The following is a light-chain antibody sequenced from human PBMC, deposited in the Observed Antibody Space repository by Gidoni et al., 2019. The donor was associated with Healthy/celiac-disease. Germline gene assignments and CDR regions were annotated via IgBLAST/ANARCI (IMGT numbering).Light chain of an antibody. V-gene: IGLV2-14*03. CDR1: SSAVGGYTY. CDR3: SSYTSSSTRV. CDR2: DVS. Sequence: QSALTQPASVSGSPGPSITTSCTGTSSAVGGYTYVPWYQQHPGKAPKLMIYDVSNRPSWVSNRFSGSKSGNTASLTISGLQAEDEADYYCSSYTSSSTRVFGGGTKLTVL. J-gene: IGLJ3*02.